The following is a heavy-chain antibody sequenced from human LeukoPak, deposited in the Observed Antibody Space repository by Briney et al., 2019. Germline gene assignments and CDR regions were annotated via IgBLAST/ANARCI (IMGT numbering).Heavy chain of an antibody. CDR2: ISSSSSYI. D-gene: IGHD5-24*01. V-gene: IGHV3-21*01. CDR1: GFTFSSYS. J-gene: IGHJ4*02. CDR3: ARERAGGYKAFDY. Sequence: VGSLRLSCAASGFTFSSYSMNWVRQAPGKGLEWVSSISSSSSYIYYAVSVKGRFTISRDNAKNALYLQMNSLRAEDTAVYYCARERAGGYKAFDYWGQGTLVTVSS.